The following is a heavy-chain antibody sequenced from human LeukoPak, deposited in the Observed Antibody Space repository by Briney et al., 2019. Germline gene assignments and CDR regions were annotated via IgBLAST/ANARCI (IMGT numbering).Heavy chain of an antibody. CDR2: ISGSGDTT. CDR3: AKSRGESRGASNY. D-gene: IGHD1-26*01. J-gene: IGHJ4*02. Sequence: PGGSLRLSCAASGFTFSSYAMNWVRQAPGKGLEWVSFISGSGDTTYYADSVKGRFTTSRDNSKNTLYLQMNSLRAEDTAVYYCAKSRGESRGASNYWGQGTLVTVSS. CDR1: GFTFSSYA. V-gene: IGHV3-23*01.